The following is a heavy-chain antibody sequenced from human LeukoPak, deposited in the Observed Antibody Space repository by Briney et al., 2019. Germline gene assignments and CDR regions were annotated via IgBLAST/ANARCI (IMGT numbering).Heavy chain of an antibody. D-gene: IGHD3-22*01. Sequence: PGRSLRLSCAASGFTFSRYSIHWVRQAPGKGLEWVAVISYDGSSEYYADSVKGRFTISRDNSKNTLHLQMNSLRAEDTAVYYCTRAYDSSGYYDYYYGMDVWGQGTTVTVSS. V-gene: IGHV3-30-3*01. CDR2: ISYDGSSE. J-gene: IGHJ6*02. CDR3: TRAYDSSGYYDYYYGMDV. CDR1: GFTFSRYS.